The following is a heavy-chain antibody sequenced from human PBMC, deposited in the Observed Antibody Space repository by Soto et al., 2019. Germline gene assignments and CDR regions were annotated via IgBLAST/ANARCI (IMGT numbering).Heavy chain of an antibody. CDR2: IIPIFGTA. CDR3: ARDRFGPDEYYYYYGMDV. V-gene: IGHV1-69*06. CDR1: GGTFSSYA. D-gene: IGHD3-10*01. Sequence: SVKVSCKASGGTFSSYAISWVRQAPGQGLEWMGGIIPIFGTANYAQKFQGRVTITADKSTSTAYMELSSLRSEDTAVYYCARDRFGPDEYYYYYGMDVWGQGTTVTVSS. J-gene: IGHJ6*02.